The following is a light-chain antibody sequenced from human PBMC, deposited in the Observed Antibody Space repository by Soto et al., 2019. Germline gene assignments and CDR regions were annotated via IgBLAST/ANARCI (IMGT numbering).Light chain of an antibody. CDR2: EVS. CDR3: ISYTNTADYV. Sequence: QSALTQPPSASGSPGQSVTISCTGTSSDVGGYNHVSWFQQHPGQVPKLLIYEVSARRPGVPGRFSGSKSGNTASLTVSGLQAEDEADYYCISYTNTADYVFGTGTKLTVL. J-gene: IGLJ1*01. CDR1: SSDVGGYNH. V-gene: IGLV2-8*01.